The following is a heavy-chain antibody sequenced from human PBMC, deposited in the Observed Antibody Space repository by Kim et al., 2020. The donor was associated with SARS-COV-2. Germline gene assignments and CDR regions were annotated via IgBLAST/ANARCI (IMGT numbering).Heavy chain of an antibody. CDR1: GGSISSYY. J-gene: IGHJ3*02. CDR3: ARNNALDI. V-gene: IGHV4-59*01. CDR2: IYYSGST. Sequence: SETMSLTCTVSGGSISSYYWSWIRQPPGKGLEWIGDIYYSGSTNYNPSLKSRVTISLNTSKNQFSLKLNSVTAADTAVYYCARNNALDIWGQGTMVTVSS.